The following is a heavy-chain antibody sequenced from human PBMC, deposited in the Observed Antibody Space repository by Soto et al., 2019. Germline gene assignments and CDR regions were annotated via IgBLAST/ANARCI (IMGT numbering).Heavy chain of an antibody. CDR2: IFIIISTI. CDR3: ASGLLCFGELLRDRGYLDY. Sequence: GGSLRLSCAASGFTFSSYSMNWVRQAPGKGLEWVSYIFIIISTIYYADFVKGRLTISRDNAKNSLYLQMNSLRDEDTAVFYFASGLLCFGELLRDRGYLDYWGQGTLVTVSS. D-gene: IGHD3-10*01. J-gene: IGHJ4*02. V-gene: IGHV3-48*02. CDR1: GFTFSSYS.